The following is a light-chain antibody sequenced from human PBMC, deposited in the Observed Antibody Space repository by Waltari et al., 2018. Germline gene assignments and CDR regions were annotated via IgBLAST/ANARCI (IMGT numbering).Light chain of an antibody. CDR2: YDS. CDR3: QVWDSSSEHVI. CDR1: KLGSKS. J-gene: IGLJ2*01. Sequence: SYVLTQPPSFSVAPGQTARITCGGTKLGSKSVHWYQQKPGQAPVLVMFYDSDRPSGIPERFSGSNSGDTATLTINRVEAGDEADYYCQVWDSSSEHVIFGGGTQLTVL. V-gene: IGLV3-21*04.